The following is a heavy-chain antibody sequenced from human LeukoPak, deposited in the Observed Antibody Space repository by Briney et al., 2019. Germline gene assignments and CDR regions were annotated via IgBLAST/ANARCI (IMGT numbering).Heavy chain of an antibody. D-gene: IGHD3-22*01. CDR3: ARDWGSGYYYVRAFDI. CDR2: IYHSGST. J-gene: IGHJ3*02. CDR1: GGSISSSNW. Sequence: PSGTLSLTCAVSGGSISSSNWWSWVRQPPGKGLEWIGEIYHSGSTNYNPSLKSRVTISVDKSKNQFSLKLSSVTAADTAAYYCARDWGSGYYYVRAFDIWGQGTMVTVSS. V-gene: IGHV4-4*02.